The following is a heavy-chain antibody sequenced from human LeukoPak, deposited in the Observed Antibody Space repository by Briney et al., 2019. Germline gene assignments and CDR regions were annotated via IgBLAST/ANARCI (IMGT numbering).Heavy chain of an antibody. D-gene: IGHD4-23*01. CDR2: ISPSGGSA. Sequence: GASVKVSCKASGYTFTSYGISWVRQAPGQGLQWLGIISPSGGSASYAQKFQGRVTMTRDMSTNIVYMELSRLISEDTAVYYCGSSVYGDKIDYWGQGTLVTVSS. V-gene: IGHV1-46*01. J-gene: IGHJ4*02. CDR3: GSSVYGDKIDY. CDR1: GYTFTSYG.